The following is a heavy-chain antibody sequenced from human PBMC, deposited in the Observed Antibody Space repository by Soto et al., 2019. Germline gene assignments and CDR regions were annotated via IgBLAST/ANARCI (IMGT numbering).Heavy chain of an antibody. V-gene: IGHV4-61*01. Sequence: ETLSLTCTVSGGSVSSGSYYWSWIRQPPGKGLEWIGYIYYSGSTDYNPSLKSRVTISVDTSKNQFSLKLSSVTAADTAVYYCAREMATIRVFDYWGQGTLVTVSS. D-gene: IGHD5-12*01. CDR1: GGSVSSGSYY. CDR2: IYYSGST. CDR3: AREMATIRVFDY. J-gene: IGHJ4*02.